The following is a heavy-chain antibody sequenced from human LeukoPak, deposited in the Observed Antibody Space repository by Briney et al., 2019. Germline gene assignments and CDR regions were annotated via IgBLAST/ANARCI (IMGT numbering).Heavy chain of an antibody. CDR1: GFTFSSYA. Sequence: PGRSLRLSCAASGFTFSSYAMHWVRQAPGKGLEWVAVISYDGSNKYYTDSVKGRFTISRDNSKNTLYLQMNSLRAEDTAVYYCARVGCSSTSCYSYFDYWGQGTLVTVSS. CDR2: ISYDGSNK. J-gene: IGHJ4*02. V-gene: IGHV3-30-3*01. CDR3: ARVGCSSTSCYSYFDY. D-gene: IGHD2-2*02.